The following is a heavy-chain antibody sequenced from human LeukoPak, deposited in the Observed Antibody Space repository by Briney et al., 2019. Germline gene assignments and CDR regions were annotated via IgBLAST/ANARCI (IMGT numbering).Heavy chain of an antibody. V-gene: IGHV1-18*01. J-gene: IGHJ4*02. D-gene: IGHD5-12*01. CDR3: ARDGMWMGWPVIDY. CDR2: ISAYNGNT. Sequence: ASVKVSCKASGYTFTRYGISWARQAPGQGLEWMGWISAYNGNTNYAQKLQGRVTMTTDTSTSTAYMELRSLRSDDTAVYYCARDGMWMGWPVIDYWGQGTLVTVSS. CDR1: GYTFTRYG.